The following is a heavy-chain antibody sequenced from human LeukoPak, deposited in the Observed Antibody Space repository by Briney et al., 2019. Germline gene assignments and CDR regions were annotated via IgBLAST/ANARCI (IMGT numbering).Heavy chain of an antibody. CDR3: ARDGGIIRFGGQDV. CDR2: INHSGST. D-gene: IGHD3-16*01. Sequence: PSETLSLTCAVYGGSFSGYYWSWIRQPPGKGLEWIGEINHSGSTNYNPSLKSRVTMSVDTSKNQFSLKLSSVTAADTAVYYCARDGGIIRFGGQDVWGQGTTVIVS. CDR1: GGSFSGYY. V-gene: IGHV4-34*01. J-gene: IGHJ6*02.